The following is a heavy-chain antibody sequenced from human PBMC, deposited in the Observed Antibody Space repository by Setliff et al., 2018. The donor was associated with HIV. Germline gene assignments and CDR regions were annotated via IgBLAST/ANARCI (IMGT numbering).Heavy chain of an antibody. V-gene: IGHV1-18*01. Sequence: ASVKVSCKGLHFTFTNYGITWVRQAPGQGLEWMGWVNANDGSTSYALKLQGRVTLTRDTSTSTAYMELRSLTSDDTAVYYCARGRYNSRIDVWGQGTTVTVSS. CDR2: VNANDGST. CDR3: ARGRYNSRIDV. D-gene: IGHD5-18*01. CDR1: HFTFTNYG. J-gene: IGHJ6*02.